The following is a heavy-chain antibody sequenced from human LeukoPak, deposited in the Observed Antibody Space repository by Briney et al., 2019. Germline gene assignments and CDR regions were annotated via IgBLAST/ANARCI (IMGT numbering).Heavy chain of an antibody. D-gene: IGHD4-11*01. V-gene: IGHV1-18*01. CDR2: ISTYNGNI. Sequence: GASAKVSCKASGYTFSSYGISWVRQAPGQGLEWMGWISTYNGNINYAQKFQGRVTMTTDTSTSTAYMELRSLRSDDTAVYYCALTTVTTYGDYFDYWGQGTLVTVSS. CDR1: GYTFSSYG. J-gene: IGHJ4*02. CDR3: ALTTVTTYGDYFDY.